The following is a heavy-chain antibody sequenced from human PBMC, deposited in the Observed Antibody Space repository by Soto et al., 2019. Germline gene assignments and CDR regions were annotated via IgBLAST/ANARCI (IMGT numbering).Heavy chain of an antibody. J-gene: IGHJ6*02. CDR1: GGTFSSYA. V-gene: IGHV1-69*01. CDR3: ARVFGVYCSSTSCYADGMDV. D-gene: IGHD2-2*01. CDR2: IIPIFGTA. Sequence: QVQLVQSGAEVKKPGSSVKVSCKASGGTFSSYAISWVRQAPGQGLEWMGGIIPIFGTANYAQKFQGRVTITADESTSTAYMELSSLRSEDTAVYCCARVFGVYCSSTSCYADGMDVWGQGTTVTVSS.